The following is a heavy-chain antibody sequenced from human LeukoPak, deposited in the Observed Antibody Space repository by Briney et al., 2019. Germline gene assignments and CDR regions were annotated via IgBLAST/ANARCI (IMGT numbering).Heavy chain of an antibody. Sequence: ASVEVSCMACGYSLTSYVIRRVRPAPRPGVEWVGWIYAYNSKTNYAQKLQGRVTMTTDTSTSTAYRKLRSVRSDDTAVLYCARDVAAAGFVLASYVGMDVWGQGTTVTVSS. J-gene: IGHJ6*02. CDR1: GYSLTSYV. CDR2: IYAYNSKT. V-gene: IGHV1-18*01. CDR3: ARDVAAAGFVLASYVGMDV. D-gene: IGHD6-13*01.